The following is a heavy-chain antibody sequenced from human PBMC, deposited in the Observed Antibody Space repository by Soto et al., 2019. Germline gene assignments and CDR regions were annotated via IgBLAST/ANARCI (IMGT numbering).Heavy chain of an antibody. CDR1: GGSFSGYY. J-gene: IGHJ4*02. Sequence: SETLSLTCAVYGGSFSGYYWSWIRQPPGKGLEWIGEINHSGSTNYNPSLKSRVTISVDTSKNQFSLKLSSVTAADTAVYYCARGRTYYYDSSGYFDYWGQGTLVTVS. CDR2: INHSGST. CDR3: ARGRTYYYDSSGYFDY. V-gene: IGHV4-34*01. D-gene: IGHD3-22*01.